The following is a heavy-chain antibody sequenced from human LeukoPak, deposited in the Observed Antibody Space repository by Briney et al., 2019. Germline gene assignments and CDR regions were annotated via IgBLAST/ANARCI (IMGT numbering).Heavy chain of an antibody. CDR1: GFTFSSYG. CDR2: IGGRDGST. V-gene: IGHV3-23*01. Sequence: PGGSLRLSCAASGFTFSSYGMSWVRQAPGKGLEWVSAIGGRDGSTYYADSVKGRFTISRDNSKNTLYVQMNSLRAEDTAVYYCAKGHYYGSGRLDYWGQGTLVTVSS. CDR3: AKGHYYGSGRLDY. J-gene: IGHJ4*02. D-gene: IGHD3-10*01.